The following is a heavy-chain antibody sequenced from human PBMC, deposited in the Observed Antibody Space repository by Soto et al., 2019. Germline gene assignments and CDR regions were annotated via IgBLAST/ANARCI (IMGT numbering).Heavy chain of an antibody. CDR1: GGSISVYY. D-gene: IGHD1-26*01. Sequence: SETLSLTCTISGGSISVYYWSWIRQTPGQGLEWIGYIYDSGSPYYNPSLKSRVSISADTSKNQISLKLTSATAADTAVYYCARGVGSSPPQYWGQGTLVTVSS. CDR2: IYDSGSP. J-gene: IGHJ4*02. CDR3: ARGVGSSPPQY. V-gene: IGHV4-59*01.